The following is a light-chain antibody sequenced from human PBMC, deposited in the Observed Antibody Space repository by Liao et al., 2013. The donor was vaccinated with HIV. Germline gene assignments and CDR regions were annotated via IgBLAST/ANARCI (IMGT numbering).Light chain of an antibody. Sequence: SYVLTQPPSVSVSPGQTASITCFGDKLGDKYVSWYQQKPGQSPVMVIYQDSRRPSGIPERFSASNSEYTATLTISETQAMDEADYYCQAWDRTSYVFGPGTRVTVL. V-gene: IGLV3-1*01. CDR2: QDS. CDR1: KLGDKY. CDR3: QAWDRTSYV. J-gene: IGLJ1*01.